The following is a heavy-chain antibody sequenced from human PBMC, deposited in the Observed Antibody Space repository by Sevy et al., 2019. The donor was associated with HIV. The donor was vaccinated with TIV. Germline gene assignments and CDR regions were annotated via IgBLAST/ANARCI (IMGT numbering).Heavy chain of an antibody. Sequence: SETLSLTCTVSGGSISSYYWSWIRQPPGKGLEWIGYIYYSGSTNYNPSLKSRVTISVDTSKNQFSLKLSFVTAADTAVYYCARVPGGIAVAGISYYYGMDVWGQGTTVTVSS. V-gene: IGHV4-59*01. J-gene: IGHJ6*02. D-gene: IGHD6-19*01. CDR2: IYYSGST. CDR3: ARVPGGIAVAGISYYYGMDV. CDR1: GGSISSYY.